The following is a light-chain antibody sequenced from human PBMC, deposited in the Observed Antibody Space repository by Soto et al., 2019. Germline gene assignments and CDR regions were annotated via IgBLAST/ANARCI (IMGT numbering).Light chain of an antibody. CDR3: ISYTNINTRACV. V-gene: IGLV2-14*01. CDR1: SGDIGSYNR. CDR2: EVT. Sequence: QSALTQPASVSGSPGQSITIACTGTSGDIGSYNRVSWYQQHPGKAPKLIIYEVTDRPSGVSNRFSGSKSGNTASLTISGLQAEDEAEYCCISYTNINTRACVFGTGTKPTVL. J-gene: IGLJ1*01.